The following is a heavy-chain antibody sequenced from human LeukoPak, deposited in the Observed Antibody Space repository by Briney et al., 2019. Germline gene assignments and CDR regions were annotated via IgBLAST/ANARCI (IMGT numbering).Heavy chain of an antibody. CDR1: GFTFSSYS. Sequence: GGPLRLSCAASGFTFSSYSMNWVRQAPGKGLEWVSSISSSSSYIYYADSVKGRFTISRDNAKNSLYLQMNSLRAEDTAVYYCARGPSPTNFDYWGQGTLVTVSS. CDR2: ISSSSSYI. V-gene: IGHV3-21*01. J-gene: IGHJ4*02. D-gene: IGHD5-12*01. CDR3: ARGPSPTNFDY.